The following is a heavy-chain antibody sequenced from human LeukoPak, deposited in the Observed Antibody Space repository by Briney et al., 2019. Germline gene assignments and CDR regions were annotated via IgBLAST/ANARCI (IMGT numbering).Heavy chain of an antibody. Sequence: ASVKVSCKASGYTFTGYYMHWVRQAPGQGLEWMGWINPNSGGTNYAQKFQGRVTMTRDTSISTAYMGLSRLRSDDTAVYYCARDLYDSSGYYYVNYWGQGTLVTVSS. D-gene: IGHD3-22*01. CDR1: GYTFTGYY. V-gene: IGHV1-2*02. J-gene: IGHJ4*02. CDR3: ARDLYDSSGYYYVNY. CDR2: INPNSGGT.